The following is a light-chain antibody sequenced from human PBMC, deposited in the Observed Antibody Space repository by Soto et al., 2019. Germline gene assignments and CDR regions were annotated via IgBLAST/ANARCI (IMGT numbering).Light chain of an antibody. V-gene: IGKV3-15*01. CDR1: QRVNSN. CDR3: QQYNNWPRT. J-gene: IGKJ1*01. CDR2: GTS. Sequence: ILMTPSPVTRSVSPGARATLSCMAIQRVNSNLAWYHKKPGQAPRLLIYGTSTRATGIPARFSGSGSGTDFTLTISSLQLEDLAVYYCQQYNNWPRTFGQGTEVDIK.